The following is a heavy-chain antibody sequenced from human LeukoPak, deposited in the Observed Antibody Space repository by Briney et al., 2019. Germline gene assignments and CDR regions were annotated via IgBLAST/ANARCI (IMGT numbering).Heavy chain of an antibody. D-gene: IGHD6-13*01. CDR1: EFTSSRYE. CDR2: ISSSGSTI. CDR3: ARERAAAGTNVFDI. V-gene: IGHV3-48*03. J-gene: IGHJ3*02. Sequence: GDSLRLSHAASEFTSSRYEVNWVRQAPGKRLEWVSYISSSGSTIYYADSVKGRFTISRDNAKNSLYLQMNSLRAEDKAVYSCARERAAAGTNVFDIWAKGQWSPSLQ.